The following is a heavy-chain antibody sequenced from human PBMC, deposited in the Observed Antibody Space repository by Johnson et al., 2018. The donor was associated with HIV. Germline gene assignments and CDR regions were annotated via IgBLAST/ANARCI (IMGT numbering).Heavy chain of an antibody. V-gene: IGHV3-23*04. CDR2: ISGSGGST. CDR3: ARHLNYGGYAGGTSDGGSSSDAFDI. D-gene: IGHD4-17*01. CDR1: GFTFSDYY. Sequence: VQLVESGGGLVKPGGSLRLSCAASGFTFSDYYMSWVRQAPGKGLEWVSAISGSGGSTYYADSVKGRFTISRDNSKNTLYLQMNSLRAEDTAVYYCARHLNYGGYAGGTSDGGSSSDAFDIWGQGTMVTVSS. J-gene: IGHJ3*02.